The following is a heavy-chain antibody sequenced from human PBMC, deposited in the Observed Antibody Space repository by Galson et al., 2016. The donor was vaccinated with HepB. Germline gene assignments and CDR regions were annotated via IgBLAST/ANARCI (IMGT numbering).Heavy chain of an antibody. D-gene: IGHD2-2*02. V-gene: IGHV3-66*04. J-gene: IGHJ6*02. Sequence: SLRLSCAASGFTVSYNYMSWVRQAPGKGLECVSVIYAGGNTYYADSVKGRFTISRDNSKNTVYLQMNSLRAEDTAVYYCTRHLVPVVIRTYGLDVWSQGTTVTVSS. CDR3: TRHLVPVVIRTYGLDV. CDR2: IYAGGNT. CDR1: GFTVSYNY.